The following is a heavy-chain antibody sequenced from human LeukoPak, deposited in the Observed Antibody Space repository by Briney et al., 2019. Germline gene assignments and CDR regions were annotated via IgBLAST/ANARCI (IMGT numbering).Heavy chain of an antibody. CDR3: AREDIVVVPAAETAVDI. CDR2: ISSSSSYI. J-gene: IGHJ3*02. CDR1: GFTFSSYS. V-gene: IGHV3-21*01. Sequence: GGSLRLSCAASGFTFSSYSMNWVRQAPGKGLEWVSSISSSSSYIYYADSVKGRFTISRDNAKNPLYLQMNSLRAEDTAVYYCAREDIVVVPAAETAVDIWGQGTMVTVSS. D-gene: IGHD2-2*01.